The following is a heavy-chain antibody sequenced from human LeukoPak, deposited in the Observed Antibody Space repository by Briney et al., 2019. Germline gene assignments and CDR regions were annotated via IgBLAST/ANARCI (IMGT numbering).Heavy chain of an antibody. J-gene: IGHJ5*01. CDR2: INSDGSVT. CDR3: ARSSHYTIPFDS. Sequence: GGSLRLSCAASGFRFSVYWMHWVRQAPGKGLVWVSRINSDGSVTSFADSVKGRFTISSDNAKNTVYLQMNSLTVEDTAVYFCARSSHYTIPFDSWGQGMLVTVSS. CDR1: GFRFSVYW. V-gene: IGHV3-74*01. D-gene: IGHD2-2*02.